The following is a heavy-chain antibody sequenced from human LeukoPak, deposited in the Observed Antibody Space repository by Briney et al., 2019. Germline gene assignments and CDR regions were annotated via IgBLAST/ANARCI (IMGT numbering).Heavy chain of an antibody. V-gene: IGHV4-59*01. J-gene: IGHJ4*02. CDR3: AREGVWGDGDYFDY. Sequence: PSETLSLTCTVSGGSISSYYWSWIRQPPGKGLEWIGYIYSSGSTKYNPSLKSRVTMSVDTSKNQFSLKLNSVTAADTAVYYCAREGVWGDGDYFDYWGQGTLVTVSS. CDR1: GGSISSYY. CDR2: IYSSGST. D-gene: IGHD3-10*01.